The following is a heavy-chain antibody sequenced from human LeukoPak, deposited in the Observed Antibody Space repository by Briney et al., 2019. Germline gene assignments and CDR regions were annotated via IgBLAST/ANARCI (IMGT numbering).Heavy chain of an antibody. CDR1: GFTFSSYG. Sequence: PGGSLGLSCAASGFTFSSYGMHWVRQAPGKGLEWVAVISYDGSNKYYADSVKGRFTISRDNSKNTLYLQMNSLRAEDTAVYYCAKDYYYGSGSYPQSPFDYWGQGTLVTVSS. CDR2: ISYDGSNK. V-gene: IGHV3-30*18. D-gene: IGHD3-10*01. J-gene: IGHJ4*02. CDR3: AKDYYYGSGSYPQSPFDY.